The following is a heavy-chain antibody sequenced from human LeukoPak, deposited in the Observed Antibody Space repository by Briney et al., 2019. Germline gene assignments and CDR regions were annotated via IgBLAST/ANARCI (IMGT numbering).Heavy chain of an antibody. Sequence: SETLSLTCTVSGDSITTGSYYWSWVRQPAGKGLEWIGRVYFNGVTHYDPSLKSRVTISLDTSKNQFSLRLISVTAADTAVYYCARMSASSGFWGQGTQVIVSS. CDR3: ARMSASSGF. V-gene: IGHV4-61*02. CDR2: VYFNGVT. CDR1: GDSITTGSYY. D-gene: IGHD3-22*01. J-gene: IGHJ4*02.